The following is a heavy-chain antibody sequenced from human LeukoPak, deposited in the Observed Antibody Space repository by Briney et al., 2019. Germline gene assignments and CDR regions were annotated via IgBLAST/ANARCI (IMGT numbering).Heavy chain of an antibody. CDR2: IYPGDSDT. CDR3: ARLGYPRHCSSTSCYRHYYYYMDV. J-gene: IGHJ6*03. Sequence: GESLKISCKGSGYSFTSYWIVWVRQMPGKGLEWMGIIYPGDSDTRYSPSFQGQVTISADKSISTAYLQWSSLKASDTAMYYCARLGYPRHCSSTSCYRHYYYYMDVWGKGTTVTVSS. V-gene: IGHV5-51*01. CDR1: GYSFTSYW. D-gene: IGHD2-2*01.